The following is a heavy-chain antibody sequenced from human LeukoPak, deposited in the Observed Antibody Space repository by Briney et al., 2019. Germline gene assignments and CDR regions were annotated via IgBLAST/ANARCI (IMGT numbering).Heavy chain of an antibody. D-gene: IGHD3-22*01. Sequence: GGSLRLSCAASGFTFDDYAMPWVRQAPGKGLEWVSGISWNSGSIGYADSVKGRFTISRDNAKNSLYLQMNSLRAEDTALYYCAKETYDSSGYYYYYFDYWGQGTLVTVSS. CDR3: AKETYDSSGYYYYYFDY. CDR1: GFTFDDYA. J-gene: IGHJ4*02. V-gene: IGHV3-9*01. CDR2: ISWNSGSI.